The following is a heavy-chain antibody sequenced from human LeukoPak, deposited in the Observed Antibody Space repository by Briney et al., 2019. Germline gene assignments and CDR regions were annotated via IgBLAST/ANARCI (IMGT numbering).Heavy chain of an antibody. CDR2: ISGSGVTT. CDR3: AKRVVVGATSPYSDFQD. D-gene: IGHD1-26*01. V-gene: IGHV3-23*01. CDR1: GFTFSSYA. Sequence: QAGGSLRLSCAASGFTFSSYAMGWVRQAPGKGLEWVSAISGSGVTTHYAGSVKGRFSISRDNSKNTLYLQMDSLRAEDTALYYCAKRVVVGATSPYSDFQDWGQGTLVTVSS. J-gene: IGHJ1*01.